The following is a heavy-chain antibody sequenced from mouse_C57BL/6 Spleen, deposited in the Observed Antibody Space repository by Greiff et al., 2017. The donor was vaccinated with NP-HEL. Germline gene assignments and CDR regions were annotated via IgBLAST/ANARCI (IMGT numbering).Heavy chain of an antibody. CDR3: ARSYCGNYDPNWYFDV. CDR1: GYTFTTYP. CDR2: FHPYNDDT. D-gene: IGHD2-1*01. V-gene: IGHV1-47*01. Sequence: VQLQQSGAELVKPGASVKMSCKASGYTFTTYPIEWMKQNHGKSLEWIGNFHPYNDDTKYNEKFKGKATLTVEKSSSTVYLELSRLTSNNSTVYYCARSYCGNYDPNWYFDVGGTGTTVTVSS. J-gene: IGHJ1*03.